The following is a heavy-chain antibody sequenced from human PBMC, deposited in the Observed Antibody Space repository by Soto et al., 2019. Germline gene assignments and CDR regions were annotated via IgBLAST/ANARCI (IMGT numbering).Heavy chain of an antibody. D-gene: IGHD3-16*02. CDR1: GFTFSSYG. Sequence: GGSLRLSCAASGFTFSSYGMHWVRQAPGKGLEWVANIKQDESDKYSVDSVKGRFTISRDNAKNALYLQMNSLRVEDTAVYYCAAYCYTMTCTHFHGYSWGQGTQVTVSS. CDR3: AAYCYTMTCTHFHGYS. V-gene: IGHV3-7*03. CDR2: IKQDESDK. J-gene: IGHJ5*02.